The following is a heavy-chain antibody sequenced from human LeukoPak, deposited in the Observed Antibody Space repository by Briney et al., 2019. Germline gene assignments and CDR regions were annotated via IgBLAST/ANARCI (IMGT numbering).Heavy chain of an antibody. V-gene: IGHV3-48*01. D-gene: IGHD3-10*01. J-gene: IGHJ5*02. CDR2: ISSSSSTI. CDR1: GFTFSSYE. Sequence: GGSLRLSCAASGFTFSSYEMNWVRQAPGKGLEWVSYISSSSSTIYYADSVKGRFTISRDNAKNSLYLQLNSLRAEDTAVYYCASRLRRPYYGSGSYVWFDPWGQGTLVTVSS. CDR3: ASRLRRPYYGSGSYVWFDP.